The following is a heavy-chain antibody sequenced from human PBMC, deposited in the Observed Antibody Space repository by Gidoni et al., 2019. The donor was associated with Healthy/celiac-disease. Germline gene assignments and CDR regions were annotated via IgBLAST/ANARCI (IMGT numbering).Heavy chain of an antibody. CDR1: GFTFDDYA. CDR2: ISWNSGSI. J-gene: IGHJ6*02. CDR3: AKDKGCSSTSCYGDLYYYYGMDV. V-gene: IGHV3-9*01. D-gene: IGHD2-2*01. Sequence: EVQLVESGGGLVQPGRSLRLSCAASGFTFDDYAMHWVRQAPGKGLEWVSGISWNSGSIGYADSVKGRFTISRDNAKNSLYLQMNSLRAEDTALYYCAKDKGCSSTSCYGDLYYYYGMDVWGQGTTVTVSS.